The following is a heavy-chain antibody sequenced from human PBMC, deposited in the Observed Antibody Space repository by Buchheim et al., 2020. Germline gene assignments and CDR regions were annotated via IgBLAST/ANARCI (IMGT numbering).Heavy chain of an antibody. CDR2: ISGSGGGT. J-gene: IGHJ5*02. D-gene: IGHD1-1*01. V-gene: IGHV3-23*01. CDR3: AKTPDYWNPPNGWFDP. Sequence: EVQLLESGGGLVQPGGSLRLSCAASGFIFSTYSMTWVCQAPRKGLEWVSTISGSGGGTSYADSVRGRFTISRDNSKNTLYLQMNNLRSEDTAAYYCAKTPDYWNPPNGWFDPWGQGTL. CDR1: GFIFSTYS.